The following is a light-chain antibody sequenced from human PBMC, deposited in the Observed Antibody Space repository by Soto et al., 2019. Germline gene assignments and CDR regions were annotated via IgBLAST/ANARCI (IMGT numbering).Light chain of an antibody. Sequence: AIQMTQSPASLSASVGDRVTITCRASQAIRNDVGWFQQKPGKVPKLLIYAALGLQSGVPSRFSGSASGTDFTPTIDSLQPEDFATYYCLQDHKYPYTFGQGTTVDI. CDR2: AAL. CDR1: QAIRND. J-gene: IGKJ2*01. CDR3: LQDHKYPYT. V-gene: IGKV1-6*01.